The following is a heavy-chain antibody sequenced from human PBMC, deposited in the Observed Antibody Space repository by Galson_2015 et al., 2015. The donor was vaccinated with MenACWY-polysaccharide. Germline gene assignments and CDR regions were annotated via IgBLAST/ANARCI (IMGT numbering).Heavy chain of an antibody. J-gene: IGHJ6*02. CDR2: INSDGSGT. Sequence: SLRLSCAASGFTFSNYWMHWVRQAPGKGLVWVSRINSDGSGTTYADSAKGRFTISRDNAKNTLYLQMNSLRAEDTAVYYCASGGGSGSFYYYYGMDVWGQGTTVTVSS. D-gene: IGHD1-26*01. CDR3: ASGGGSGSFYYYYGMDV. CDR1: GFTFSNYW. V-gene: IGHV3-74*01.